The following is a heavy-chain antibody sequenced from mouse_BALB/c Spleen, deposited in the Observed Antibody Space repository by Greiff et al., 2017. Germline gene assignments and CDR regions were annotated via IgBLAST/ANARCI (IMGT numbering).Heavy chain of an antibody. CDR1: GFSLTSYG. V-gene: IGHV2-5-1*01. D-gene: IGHD2-1*01. Sequence: VKVVESGPSLVQPSQSLSITCTVSGFSLTSYGVHWVRQSPGKGLEWLGVIWRGGSTDYNAAFMSRLSITKDNSKSQVFFKMNSLQADDTAIYYCAKTDGNYALFAYWGQGTLVTVSA. CDR3: AKTDGNYALFAY. CDR2: IWRGGST. J-gene: IGHJ3*01.